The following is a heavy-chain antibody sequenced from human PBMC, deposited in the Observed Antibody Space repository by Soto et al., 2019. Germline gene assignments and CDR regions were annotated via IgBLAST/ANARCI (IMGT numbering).Heavy chain of an antibody. CDR3: AKDLADYSGSHTEFDY. J-gene: IGHJ4*02. CDR2: ISGGGGST. D-gene: IGHD1-26*01. Sequence: GSPRLSCTASGFSFSNYGMTWVRQAPGKGLDWVSTISGGGGSTYYADSVKGRFTISRDNSRNTLYLQVSSLRAEDTAVYYCAKDLADYSGSHTEFDYSGQRTLVTLS. V-gene: IGHV3-23*01. CDR1: GFSFSNYG.